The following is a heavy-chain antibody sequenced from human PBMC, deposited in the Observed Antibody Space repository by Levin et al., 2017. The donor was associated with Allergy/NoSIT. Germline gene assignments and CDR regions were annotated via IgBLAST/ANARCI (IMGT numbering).Heavy chain of an antibody. Sequence: GGSLRLSCTASGFTFGDYAMSWVRQAPGKGLEWVGFIRSKAYGGTTEYAASVKGRFTISRDDSKSIAYLQMNSLKTEDTAVYYCTRDEYSSSWYGDWGQGTLVTVSS. CDR3: TRDEYSSSWYGD. J-gene: IGHJ4*02. CDR2: IRSKAYGGTT. CDR1: GFTFGDYA. D-gene: IGHD6-13*01. V-gene: IGHV3-49*04.